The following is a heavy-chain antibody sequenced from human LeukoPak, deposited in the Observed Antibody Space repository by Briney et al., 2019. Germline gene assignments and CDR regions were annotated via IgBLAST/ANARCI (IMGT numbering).Heavy chain of an antibody. J-gene: IGHJ4*02. Sequence: GGSLRLSCAASGFTFSSYAMNWVRQPPGKGPEWVSGISGSDDSTYYADSVKGRFTISRDISRNTLYLQMNSLRAEDTAVYYCAKDSGHSSSWYYWGQGTLVTISS. D-gene: IGHD6-13*01. CDR1: GFTFSSYA. CDR2: ISGSDDST. V-gene: IGHV3-23*01. CDR3: AKDSGHSSSWYY.